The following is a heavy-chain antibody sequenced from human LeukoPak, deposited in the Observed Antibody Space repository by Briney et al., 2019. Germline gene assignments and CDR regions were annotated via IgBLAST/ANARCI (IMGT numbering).Heavy chain of an antibody. Sequence: GGSLRLSCAASGFTFCEYYMSWIRHAPGKGLEWVSYISSSGSTIYYADSVKGRFTTYRDNAENSLYLQMNSQRAEDTAVYYCARDVRVVGAPRGAFDIWGQGTMVTVSS. V-gene: IGHV3-11*04. CDR1: GFTFCEYY. CDR2: ISSSGSTI. D-gene: IGHD1-26*01. J-gene: IGHJ3*02. CDR3: ARDVRVVGAPRGAFDI.